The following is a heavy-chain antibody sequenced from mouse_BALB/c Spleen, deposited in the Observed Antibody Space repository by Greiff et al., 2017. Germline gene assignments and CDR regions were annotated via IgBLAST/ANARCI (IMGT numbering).Heavy chain of an antibody. CDR3: ATITTVVATYYFDY. V-gene: IGHV1-9*01. J-gene: IGHJ2*01. Sequence: QVHVKQSGAELMKPGASVKISCKATGYTFSSYWIEWVKQRPGHGLEWIGEILPGSGSTNYNEKFKGKATFTADTSSNTAYMQLSSLTSEDSAVYYCATITTVVATYYFDYWGQGTTLTVSS. CDR1: GYTFSSYW. CDR2: ILPGSGST. D-gene: IGHD1-1*01.